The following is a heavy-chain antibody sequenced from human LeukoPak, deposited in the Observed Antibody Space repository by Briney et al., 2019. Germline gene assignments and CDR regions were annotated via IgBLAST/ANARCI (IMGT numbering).Heavy chain of an antibody. Sequence: SGGSLRLSCAASGFTFNYYWMTWVRQAPGKGLEWVANINQDGSERNYVDSVKGRFTISRDNAKDSLYLQMSSLRAEDTAVYYCARGWHGSGSPLDYWGRGTLVTVSS. CDR3: ARGWHGSGSPLDY. D-gene: IGHD3-10*01. J-gene: IGHJ4*02. CDR1: GFTFNYYW. V-gene: IGHV3-7*03. CDR2: INQDGSER.